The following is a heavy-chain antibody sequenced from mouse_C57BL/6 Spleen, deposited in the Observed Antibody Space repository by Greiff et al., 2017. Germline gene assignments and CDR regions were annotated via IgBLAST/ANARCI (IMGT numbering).Heavy chain of an antibody. D-gene: IGHD2-3*01. CDR1: GYSFTDYH. J-gene: IGHJ2*01. CDR2: INPNYGPT. V-gene: IGHV1-39*01. Sequence: EVQLQQSGPELVTPGASVKISCKASGYSFTDYHMHWVKQSNGKSLEWIGVINPNYGPTSYNQKFKGKATLTVDQSSNTAYMQLNSRTSEDSAVYYCARRWLLGDSFDYWGQGTTLTVSS. CDR3: ARRWLLGDSFDY.